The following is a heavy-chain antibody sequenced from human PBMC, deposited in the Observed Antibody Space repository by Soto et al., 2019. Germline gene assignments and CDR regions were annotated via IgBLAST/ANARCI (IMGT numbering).Heavy chain of an antibody. J-gene: IGHJ4*02. CDR2: IYYSGST. CDR3: ARDRASGYDYFLFDY. V-gene: IGHV4-31*03. CDR1: CGSINSGGFY. D-gene: IGHD5-12*01. Sequence: SGTRSLTCTFSCGSINSGGFYWRWIRQPPGKGLEWIGYIYYSGSTYYNPSLKSRVTISVDTSKNQFSLKLSSVTAADTAVYYCARDRASGYDYFLFDYWGQGTLVTVSS.